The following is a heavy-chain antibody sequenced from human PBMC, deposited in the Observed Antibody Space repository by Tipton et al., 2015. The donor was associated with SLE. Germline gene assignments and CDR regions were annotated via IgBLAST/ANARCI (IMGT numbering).Heavy chain of an antibody. CDR1: GFTFSSYS. J-gene: IGHJ4*02. V-gene: IGHV3-30*02. CDR3: ARLYGDYLGY. D-gene: IGHD4-17*01. CDR2: IRYDGSNK. Sequence: SLRLSCAASGFTFSSYSMNWVRQAPGKGLGWVAFIRYDGSNKYYADSVKGRFTISRDNSKNTLYLQMNSLRAEDTAVYYCARLYGDYLGYWGQGTLVTVSS.